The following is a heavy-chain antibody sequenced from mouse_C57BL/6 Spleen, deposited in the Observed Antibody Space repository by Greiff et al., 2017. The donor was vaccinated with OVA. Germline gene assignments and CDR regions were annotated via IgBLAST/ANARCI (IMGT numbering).Heavy chain of an antibody. CDR3: ARRYYGSSLYYYAMDY. V-gene: IGHV1-64*01. D-gene: IGHD1-1*01. CDR1: GYTFTSYW. Sequence: VQLNQPGAELVKPGASVKLSCKASGYTFTSYWMHWVKQRPGQGLEWIGMIHPNSGSTNYNEKFKSKATLTVDKSSSTAYMQLSSLTSEDSAVYYCARRYYGSSLYYYAMDYWGQGTSVTVSS. CDR2: IHPNSGST. J-gene: IGHJ4*01.